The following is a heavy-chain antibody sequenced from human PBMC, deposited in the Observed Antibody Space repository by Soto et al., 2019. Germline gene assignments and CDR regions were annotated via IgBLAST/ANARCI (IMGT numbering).Heavy chain of an antibody. V-gene: IGHV3-33*06. J-gene: IGHJ6*03. CDR2: IWYDGSNK. D-gene: IGHD2-15*01. Sequence: GGSLRLSCAASGFTFSSYGMHWVRQAPGKGLEWVAVIWYDGSNKYYADSVKGRFTVSRDNSKNTLFLQMNSLTLDDTAVYYCAKDYYFSAESCFSAYRTYFLDVWGKGTTVTVSS. CDR3: AKDYYFSAESCFSAYRTYFLDV. CDR1: GFTFSSYG.